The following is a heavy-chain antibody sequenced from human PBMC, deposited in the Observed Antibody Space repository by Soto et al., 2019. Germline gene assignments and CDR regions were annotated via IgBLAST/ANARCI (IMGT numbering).Heavy chain of an antibody. J-gene: IGHJ5*01. D-gene: IGHD1-1*01. V-gene: IGHV4-31*03. Sequence: QVQLQESGPGLVKPSQTLSLTCTVSGRPVTSGGYYWTWIRQPPGKGLEWIGYIYHIGSPSYNPSLKSRLTMSLDTSKNQCSLNLTSVTAADTAIYSCVRDRALASTGHWVDFWGQGTMVTVSS. CDR2: IYHIGSP. CDR3: VRDRALASTGHWVDF. CDR1: GRPVTSGGYY.